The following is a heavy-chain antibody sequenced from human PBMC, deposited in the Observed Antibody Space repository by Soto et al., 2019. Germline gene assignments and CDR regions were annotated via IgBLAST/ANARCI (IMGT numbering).Heavy chain of an antibody. V-gene: IGHV3-9*01. CDR2: LNWRGDNV. J-gene: IGHJ4*01. Sequence: SLRLSCAASGFSFDRYAMHWVRQVPGRGLEWVAGLNWRGDNVAYVDSVKGRFTISRDNAKQSLFLQMDSLRPEDTAHYYCEKDRYHLRWYEVALDFRGHGIPVTVSS. D-gene: IGHD5-12*01. CDR3: EKDRYHLRWYEVALDF. CDR1: GFSFDRYA.